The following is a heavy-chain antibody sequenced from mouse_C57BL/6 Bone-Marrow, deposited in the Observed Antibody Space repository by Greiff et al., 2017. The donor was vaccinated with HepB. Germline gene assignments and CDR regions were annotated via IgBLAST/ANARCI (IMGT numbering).Heavy chain of an antibody. CDR3: ASEYDGDYFDY. D-gene: IGHD2-4*01. Sequence: QVQLQQSGAELMKPGASVKLSCKATGYTFTGYWIEWVKQRPGHGLEWSGDIFPGSGSTNYNEKFKGKATFTADTSSNTAYMQLIILTTADSAIYYCASEYDGDYFDYWGQGTTLTVSS. J-gene: IGHJ2*01. CDR2: IFPGSGST. V-gene: IGHV1-9*01. CDR1: GYTFTGYW.